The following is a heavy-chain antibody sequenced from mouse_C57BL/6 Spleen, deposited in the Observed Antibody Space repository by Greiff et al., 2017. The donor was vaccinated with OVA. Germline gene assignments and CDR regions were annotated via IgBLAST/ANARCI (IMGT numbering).Heavy chain of an antibody. J-gene: IGHJ3*01. CDR1: GYTFTSYW. CDR3: ARGGSSGYEAWFAY. D-gene: IGHD3-2*02. Sequence: QVHVKQPGAELVKPGASVKLSCKASGYTFTSYWMHWVKQRPGRGLEWIGRIDPNSGGTKYNEKFKSKATLTVDKPSSTAYMQLSSLTSEDSAVYYCARGGSSGYEAWFAYWGQGTLVTVSA. V-gene: IGHV1-72*01. CDR2: IDPNSGGT.